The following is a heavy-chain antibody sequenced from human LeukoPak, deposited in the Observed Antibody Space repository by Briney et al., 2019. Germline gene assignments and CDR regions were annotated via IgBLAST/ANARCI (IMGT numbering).Heavy chain of an antibody. CDR3: ARDSHTNIVGATGGLE. CDR2: ISAYNGNT. J-gene: IGHJ4*02. D-gene: IGHD1-26*01. CDR1: GYTFTSYG. Sequence: GASVKVSCKASGYTFTSYGISWVRQAPGQGLEWMGWISAYNGNTNYAQKLQGRVTMTTDTSTSTAYMELRSLRSDDTAVYYCARDSHTNIVGATGGLEWGQGTLVTVSS. V-gene: IGHV1-18*01.